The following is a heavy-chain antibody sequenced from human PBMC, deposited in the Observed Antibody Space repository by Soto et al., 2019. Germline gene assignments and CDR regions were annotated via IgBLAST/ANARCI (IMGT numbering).Heavy chain of an antibody. CDR1: GGSISSYY. CDR3: ARGTETYYDFWSGYYGWFDP. D-gene: IGHD3-3*01. V-gene: IGHV4-59*01. Sequence: SESLSLTCTVSGGSISSYYWSWIRQPPGKGLEWIGYIYYSGSTNYNPSLKSRVTISVDTSKNQFSLKLSSVTAADTAVYYCARGTETYYDFWSGYYGWFDPWGQGTLVTVS. CDR2: IYYSGST. J-gene: IGHJ5*02.